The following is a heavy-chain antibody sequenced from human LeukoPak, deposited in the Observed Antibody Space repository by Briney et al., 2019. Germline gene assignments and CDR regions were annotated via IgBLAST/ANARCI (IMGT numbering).Heavy chain of an antibody. CDR2: IYYSGNT. V-gene: IGHV4-59*12. J-gene: IGHJ4*02. CDR1: GGSISSYY. D-gene: IGHD3-10*01. CDR3: ARGRYASGSYYMDY. Sequence: SETLSLTCTVSGGSISSYYWSWIRQPPGKGLEWIGYIYYSGNTNYNPSLKSRVTISVDTSKNQFSLKLTSVTAADTAVYYCARGRYASGSYYMDYWGQGTLVTVSS.